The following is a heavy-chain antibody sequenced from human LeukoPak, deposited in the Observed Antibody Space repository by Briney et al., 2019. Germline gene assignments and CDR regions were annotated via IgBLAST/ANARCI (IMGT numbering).Heavy chain of an antibody. CDR2: IYYSGST. D-gene: IGHD5-18*01. J-gene: IGHJ4*02. CDR1: GGSISSYY. V-gene: IGHV4-59*12. Sequence: PSETLSLTCTVSGGSISSYYWSWIRQPPGKGLEWIGYIYYSGSTYYNPSLKSRVTISVDTSKNQFSLKLSSVTAADTAVYYCAREGNVDTAMGLFDYWGQGTLVTVSS. CDR3: AREGNVDTAMGLFDY.